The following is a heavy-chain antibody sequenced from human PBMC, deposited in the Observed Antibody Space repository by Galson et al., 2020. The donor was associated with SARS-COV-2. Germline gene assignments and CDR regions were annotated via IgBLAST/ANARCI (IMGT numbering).Heavy chain of an antibody. CDR2: IKQDGSEE. J-gene: IGHJ3*02. D-gene: IGHD3-16*01. Sequence: TGGSLRLSCAASGFNFNTYWMTWVRQAAGKGLEWVAKIKQDGSEEYYVDSVKGRFTISRDNAKNLLYLQMNSLTAEDTAVYYCTRPSTDYGLGGACEIWGQGTMVTV. CDR1: GFNFNTYW. V-gene: IGHV3-7*01. CDR3: TRPSTDYGLGGACEI.